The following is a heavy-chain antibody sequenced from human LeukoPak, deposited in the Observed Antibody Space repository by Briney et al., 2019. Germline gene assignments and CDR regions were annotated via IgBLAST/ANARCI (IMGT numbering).Heavy chain of an antibody. D-gene: IGHD3-16*01. CDR1: GFTFSSYT. CDR3: ARDLEGGFDY. J-gene: IGHJ4*02. CDR2: ISGSSSYI. V-gene: IGHV3-21*01. Sequence: GGSLRLSCAASGFTFSSYTMNWVRQAPGKGLEWVSSISGSSSYIYYTDSLKGRFTISRDNAKNSLYLQMNSLRAEDTAVYYCARDLEGGFDYWGQGTLVTVSS.